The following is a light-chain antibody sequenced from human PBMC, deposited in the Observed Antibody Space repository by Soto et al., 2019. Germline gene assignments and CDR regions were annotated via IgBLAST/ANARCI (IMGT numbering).Light chain of an antibody. CDR1: QAISSY. V-gene: IGKV1-9*01. Sequence: DIRMTQSPSTLSGSVGDRVSITCWASQAISSYLDWSQQKKGRAPKLRIYAASTLQSGVPSRLSGSGYGTELTLTITSLQAEDFETYYCQQLNSFPITFGQRTRLEI. CDR3: QQLNSFPIT. J-gene: IGKJ5*01. CDR2: AAS.